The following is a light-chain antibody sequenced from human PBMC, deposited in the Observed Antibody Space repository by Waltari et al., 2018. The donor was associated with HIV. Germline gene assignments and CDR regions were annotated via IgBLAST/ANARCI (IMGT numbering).Light chain of an antibody. CDR1: SSDVGGYNY. CDR2: DVS. J-gene: IGLJ1*01. V-gene: IGLV2-11*01. Sequence: QSALTQPRSVSGSPGPSVTISCTGTSSDVGGYNYVSWYQHHPGKVPKLMMYDVSKRPSGVPDRFSGSKSGNTASLTISGLQAEDEADYYCCSYAGSYTFVFGTGTRVTVL. CDR3: CSYAGSYTFV.